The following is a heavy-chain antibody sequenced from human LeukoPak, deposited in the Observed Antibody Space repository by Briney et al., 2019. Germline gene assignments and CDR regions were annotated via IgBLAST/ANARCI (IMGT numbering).Heavy chain of an antibody. V-gene: IGHV1-24*01. CDR2: FDPEDGET. CDR1: GYTFTSYG. Sequence: ASVKVSCKASGYTFTSYGISWVRQAPGKGLEWMGGFDPEDGETIYAQKFQGRVTMTEDTSTDTAYMELSSLRSEDTAVYYCATVLPFSGYYNYYYYGMDVWGQGTTVTVSS. CDR3: ATVLPFSGYYNYYYYGMDV. J-gene: IGHJ6*02. D-gene: IGHD3-22*01.